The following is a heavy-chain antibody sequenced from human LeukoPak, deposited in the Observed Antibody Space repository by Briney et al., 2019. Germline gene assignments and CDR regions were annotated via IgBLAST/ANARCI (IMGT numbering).Heavy chain of an antibody. CDR1: GFTFNSYA. J-gene: IGHJ5*01. V-gene: IGHV3-23*01. D-gene: IGHD1-7*01. CDR2: IDGSGSST. CDR3: AKGGVITGTTFDP. Sequence: GGSLRLSCAASGFTFNSYAMTWVRQAPGKGLEWVSTIDGSGSSTYYADSVKGRFTISRDNPKNTVYLQMNSLRAEDTAVYYCAKGGVITGTTFDPWGQGTLVTVSS.